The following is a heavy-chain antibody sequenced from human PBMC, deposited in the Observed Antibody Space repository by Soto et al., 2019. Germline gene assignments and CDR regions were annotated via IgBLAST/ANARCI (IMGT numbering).Heavy chain of an antibody. J-gene: IGHJ4*02. Sequence: GGSLRLSCAVSGVTFRDYWMSWVRQESGKGLEWVANIKEDGSEKYYVDSVKGRFTISRDNAKNSLYLQMNSLGTEDTAVYYCARDPSSSWIPFDYRGPGTLVTVSS. CDR1: GVTFRDYW. V-gene: IGHV3-7*01. D-gene: IGHD6-13*01. CDR2: IKEDGSEK. CDR3: ARDPSSSWIPFDY.